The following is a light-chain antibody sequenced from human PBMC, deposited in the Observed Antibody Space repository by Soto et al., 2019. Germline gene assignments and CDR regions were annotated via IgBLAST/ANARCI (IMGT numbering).Light chain of an antibody. Sequence: EIVLTQSPGTLSLSPGERATLSCRASQSVSSSYLAWYQQKPGQAPRLLIYGASSRAAGIPDRFSGSGSGTDFTLTISRLEPEDFAVYYCQQYGNSPPFIFGPGTKVDIK. CDR3: QQYGNSPPFI. J-gene: IGKJ3*01. V-gene: IGKV3-20*01. CDR1: QSVSSSY. CDR2: GAS.